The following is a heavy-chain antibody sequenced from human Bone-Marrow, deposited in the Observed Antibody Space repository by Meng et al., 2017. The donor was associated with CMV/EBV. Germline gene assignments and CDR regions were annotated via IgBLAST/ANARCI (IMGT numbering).Heavy chain of an antibody. V-gene: IGHV4-61*08. CDR1: GGSLSSGDYY. J-gene: IGHJ4*02. D-gene: IGHD6-13*01. CDR2: IYYSGST. Sequence: GSLRLSCTVSGGSLSSGDYYWSWIRQPPGKGLEWIGYIYYSGSTNYNPSLKSRVTISVDTSKNQFSLKLSSVTAADTAVYYCARVGHGQQPVIDYWGQGTLVTVSS. CDR3: ARVGHGQQPVIDY.